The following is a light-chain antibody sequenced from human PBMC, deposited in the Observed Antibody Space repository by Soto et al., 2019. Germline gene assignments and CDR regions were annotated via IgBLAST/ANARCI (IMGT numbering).Light chain of an antibody. Sequence: VLTQSPATLSLSPGQSATLSSRARPSLSSYLAWYQQQPGQAPRPLIHDASATATSIPARSSGSGSGTDFTLTISSLEPEDFAVSSCQHRSNWRPTLTFGQGTKVDIK. CDR1: PSLSSY. CDR3: QHRSNWRPTLT. CDR2: DAS. V-gene: IGKV3-11*01. J-gene: IGKJ1*01.